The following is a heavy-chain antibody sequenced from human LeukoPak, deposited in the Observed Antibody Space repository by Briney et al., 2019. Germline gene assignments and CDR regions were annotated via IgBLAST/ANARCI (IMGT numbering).Heavy chain of an antibody. V-gene: IGHV4-34*01. Sequence: PETLSLTCAVYGGSFSGYYWSWIRQPPGKGLEWIGEINHSGSTNYNPSLKSRVTISVDTSKNQFSLKLSSVTAADTAVYYCASVVLTMVRGPIGYWGQGTLVTVPS. CDR3: ASVVLTMVRGPIGY. J-gene: IGHJ4*02. CDR2: INHSGST. D-gene: IGHD3-10*01. CDR1: GGSFSGYY.